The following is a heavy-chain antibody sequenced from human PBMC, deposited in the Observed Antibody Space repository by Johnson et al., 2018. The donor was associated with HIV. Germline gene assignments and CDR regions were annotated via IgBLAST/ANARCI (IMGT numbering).Heavy chain of an antibody. J-gene: IGHJ3*02. Sequence: VQLMESGGGLVQPGGSLRLSCAASGFTFSTFAMHWVRQAPGKGLEWVAVISYDGGNKYYADSVKGRFTISRDNSKNTLYLQRNSLRTEDTAVYYCAAPWGLDAFDIWGQGTMVSVSS. CDR1: GFTFSTFA. V-gene: IGHV3-30-3*01. CDR2: ISYDGGNK. CDR3: AAPWGLDAFDI. D-gene: IGHD1-26*01.